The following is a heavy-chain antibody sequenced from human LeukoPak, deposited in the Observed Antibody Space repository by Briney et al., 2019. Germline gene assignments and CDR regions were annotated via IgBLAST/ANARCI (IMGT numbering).Heavy chain of an antibody. CDR2: IWYDGSNK. Sequence: GSLRLSCAASGFTFSSYGMHWVRQAPGKGLEWVAVIWYDGSNKYYADSVKGRFTISGDNSKNTLYLQMNSLRAEDTAVYYCARDRKRGGSWSKGWFDPWGQGTLVTVSS. CDR3: ARDRKRGGSWSKGWFDP. D-gene: IGHD6-13*01. V-gene: IGHV3-33*01. CDR1: GFTFSSYG. J-gene: IGHJ5*02.